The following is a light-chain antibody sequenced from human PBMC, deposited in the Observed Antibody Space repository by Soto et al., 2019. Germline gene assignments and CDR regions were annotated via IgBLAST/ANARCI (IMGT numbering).Light chain of an antibody. CDR2: DAS. CDR3: QQRSNF. CDR1: QNVSSY. V-gene: IGKV3-11*01. Sequence: EIVLTQSPATLSLSPGERATLSCRASQNVSSYLAWYQQKPGQAPRLLIYDASSRATGIPARFSGSGSGTDFTLTISSLEPEDFAVYYCQQRSNFFGPGTKVDIK. J-gene: IGKJ3*01.